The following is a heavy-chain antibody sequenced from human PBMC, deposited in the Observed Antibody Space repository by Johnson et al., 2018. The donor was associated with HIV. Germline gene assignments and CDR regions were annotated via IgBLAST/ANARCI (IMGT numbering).Heavy chain of an antibody. J-gene: IGHJ3*02. CDR3: ARVTKYYFDSSVDAFDI. V-gene: IGHV3-11*04. CDR2: ISSSGTTI. Sequence: QVQLVESGGGLVKPGGSLRLSCAASGFTFSDYYMSWIRQAAGKGLEWISYISSSGTTIYYADSVKGRFTISRDNAKNSLYLQMNSLRAEDTAVYFCARVTKYYFDSSVDAFDIWGQGTVVTVSS. D-gene: IGHD3-22*01. CDR1: GFTFSDYY.